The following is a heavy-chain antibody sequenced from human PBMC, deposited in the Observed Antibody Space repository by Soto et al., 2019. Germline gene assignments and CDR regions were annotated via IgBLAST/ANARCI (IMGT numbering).Heavy chain of an antibody. CDR2: IYYSGST. CDR3: AREKNYYYGMDV. J-gene: IGHJ6*02. CDR1: GGSVSGDSFY. V-gene: IGHV4-61*01. Sequence: PSETLSLTCNVSGGSVSGDSFYWTWIRQPPGKGLEWIGSIYYSGSTHYNPSLRSRVTISVDTSKNEFSLNLTSVTPADTAVYYCAREKNYYYGMDVWGQGTTVTVSS.